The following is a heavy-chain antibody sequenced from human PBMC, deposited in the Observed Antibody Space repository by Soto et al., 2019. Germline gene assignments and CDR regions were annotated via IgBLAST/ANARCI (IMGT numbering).Heavy chain of an antibody. Sequence: ASVKVSCKASGYSFTSYAMHWVRQAPGQRLEWMGWINAGNGNTKYPQKFQGRVTITRDTSASTAYMELSSLRPEDTAVYYCARVYCSSTRCYVPSNGMDVWGQGTTVMVSS. V-gene: IGHV1-3*01. CDR1: GYSFTSYA. CDR3: ARVYCSSTRCYVPSNGMDV. D-gene: IGHD2-2*01. J-gene: IGHJ6*01. CDR2: INAGNGNT.